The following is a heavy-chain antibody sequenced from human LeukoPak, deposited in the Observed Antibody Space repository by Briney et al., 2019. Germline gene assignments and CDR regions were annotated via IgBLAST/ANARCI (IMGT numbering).Heavy chain of an antibody. CDR2: INPNSGGS. Sequence: ASVKVSCKASGYTFTRYYMHWVRQAPGQGLEWMGRINPNSGGSNYAQKFQGRVTMTSDTSISTAYMELSRLRSDDTAVYYCAREVYNLRYFDWLSIDGYYYGMDVWGQGTTVTVSS. V-gene: IGHV1-2*06. D-gene: IGHD3-9*01. CDR3: AREVYNLRYFDWLSIDGYYYGMDV. J-gene: IGHJ6*02. CDR1: GYTFTRYY.